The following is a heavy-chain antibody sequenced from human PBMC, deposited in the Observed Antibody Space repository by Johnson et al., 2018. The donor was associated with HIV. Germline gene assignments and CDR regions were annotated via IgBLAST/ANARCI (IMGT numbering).Heavy chain of an antibody. J-gene: IGHJ3*02. CDR2: ISWNSGSI. Sequence: VQLVESGGGLIQPGGSLRLSCAASGFTFDDYAMHWVRQAPGKGLEWVSGISWNSGSIAYADSVKGRFTISRDNAKNSLYVQMNSLRAEDTAVYYCAKDTYSHRLTVTESCFDIWGQGTMVTVSS. D-gene: IGHD4-11*01. CDR1: GFTFDDYA. CDR3: AKDTYSHRLTVTESCFDI. V-gene: IGHV3-9*01.